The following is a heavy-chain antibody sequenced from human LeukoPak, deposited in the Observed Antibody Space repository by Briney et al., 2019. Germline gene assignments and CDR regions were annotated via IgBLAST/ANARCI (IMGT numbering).Heavy chain of an antibody. CDR3: ARHEHGDYARGEFDY. CDR2: IYYSGST. CDR1: GGSISSYY. Sequence: SETLSLTCTVSGGSISSYYWSWIRQPPGKGLEWIGNIYYSGSTNYNPSLKSRVTISVDTSKNQFSLKLSSVTAADTAVYYCARHEHGDYARGEFDYWGQGTLVTVSS. D-gene: IGHD4-17*01. V-gene: IGHV4-59*08. J-gene: IGHJ4*02.